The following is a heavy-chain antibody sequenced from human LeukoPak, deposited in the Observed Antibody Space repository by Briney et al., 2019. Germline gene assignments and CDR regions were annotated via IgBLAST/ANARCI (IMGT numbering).Heavy chain of an antibody. D-gene: IGHD5-18*01. J-gene: IGHJ6*03. CDR1: GFTFSSYS. V-gene: IGHV3-21*01. CDR2: ISSSSSYI. Sequence: GGSLRLSCAASGFTFSSYSMNWVRQAPGKGLEWVSSISSSSSYIYYADSVKGQFTISRDNAKNSLYLQMNSLRAEDTAVYYCARRVITGLRYSYGYKNRGSDYYYYYMDVWGKGTTVTVSS. CDR3: ARRVITGLRYSYGYKNRGSDYYYYYMDV.